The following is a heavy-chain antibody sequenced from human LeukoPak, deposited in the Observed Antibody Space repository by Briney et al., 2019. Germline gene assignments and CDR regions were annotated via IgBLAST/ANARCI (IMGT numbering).Heavy chain of an antibody. D-gene: IGHD2-15*01. J-gene: IGHJ5*02. Sequence: SETLSLTCAVYGGSFSGYYWSWIRQPPGQGLEWIGEINHSGSTNYNPSLKSRVTISVDTSKNQLSLKLSSVTAADTAVYYCARDPYCSGGSCYLGWFDPWGQGTLVTVSS. CDR1: GGSFSGYY. V-gene: IGHV4-34*01. CDR2: INHSGST. CDR3: ARDPYCSGGSCYLGWFDP.